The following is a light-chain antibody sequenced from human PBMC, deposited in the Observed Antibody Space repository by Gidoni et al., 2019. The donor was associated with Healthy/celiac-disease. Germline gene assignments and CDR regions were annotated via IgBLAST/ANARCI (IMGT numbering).Light chain of an antibody. V-gene: IGKV3-11*01. CDR2: DAS. J-gene: IGKJ4*01. CDR1: QSVSSY. CDR3: QQRSNWPPLT. Sequence: EIVLTQSPATLSPSPGERATLSCRASQSVSSYLAWYQQKPGKAPRLLIYDASSRATGIPSRFSGSGSGTDFTLTISSLEPEDFAVYYCQQRSNWPPLTFGGGTKVEIK.